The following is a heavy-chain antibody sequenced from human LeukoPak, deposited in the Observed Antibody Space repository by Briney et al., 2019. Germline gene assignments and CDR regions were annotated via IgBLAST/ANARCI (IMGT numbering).Heavy chain of an antibody. CDR2: ISSSGSTI. V-gene: IGHV3-48*03. J-gene: IGHJ4*02. Sequence: PGGSLRLSCAASGFTFSSYEMNWVRQAPGKGLEWVSYISSSGSTIYYADSVKGRFTISRDNAKNSLYLQMNSLRAEDTAVYYCARVGGGMIVGSFDYWGQGTLVTVSS. CDR3: ARVGGGMIVGSFDY. D-gene: IGHD3-22*01. CDR1: GFTFSSYE.